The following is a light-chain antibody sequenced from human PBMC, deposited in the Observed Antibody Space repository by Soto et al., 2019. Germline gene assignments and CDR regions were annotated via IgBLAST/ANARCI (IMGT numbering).Light chain of an antibody. CDR1: SSDVGGYNY. CDR3: SSYAGSRGWV. J-gene: IGLJ3*02. V-gene: IGLV2-8*01. Sequence: QSALTQPPFASGSPGQSVTISCTGTSSDVGGYNYVSWYQQHPGKAPKLMIYEVTKRPSGVPDRFSGSKSGNTASLTVSGLQAEDEADYYCSSYAGSRGWVFGGGTKLTVL. CDR2: EVT.